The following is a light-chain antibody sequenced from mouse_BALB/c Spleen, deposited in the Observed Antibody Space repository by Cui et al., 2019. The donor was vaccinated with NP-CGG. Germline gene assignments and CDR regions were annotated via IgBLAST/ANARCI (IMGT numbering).Light chain of an antibody. CDR2: GTN. V-gene: IGLV1*01. CDR1: TGAVTTSNY. CDR3: ALWHSNHWV. J-gene: IGLJ1*01. Sequence: QAVVTQESAPTTSPGETVTLTCRSNTGAVTTSNYANWVQEKPDHLFTGLIGGTNNRAPGVPARFSGSLIGDKAALTITGAQTEDEAIYFCALWHSNHWVFGGGTKLTVL.